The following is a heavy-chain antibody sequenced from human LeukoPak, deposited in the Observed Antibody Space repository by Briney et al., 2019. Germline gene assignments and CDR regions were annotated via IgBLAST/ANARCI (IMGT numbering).Heavy chain of an antibody. CDR3: ARGPCTGGVCYNAFDI. V-gene: IGHV1-69*13. CDR1: GGTFSSYA. J-gene: IGHJ3*02. CDR2: IIPIFGTA. D-gene: IGHD2-8*02. Sequence: GASVKVSCKASGGTFSSYAISWVRQAPGQGLEWMGGIIPIFGTANYAQKFRGRVTITADESTSTAYMELSSLRSEDTAVYYCARGPCTGGVCYNAFDIWGQGTMFTVSS.